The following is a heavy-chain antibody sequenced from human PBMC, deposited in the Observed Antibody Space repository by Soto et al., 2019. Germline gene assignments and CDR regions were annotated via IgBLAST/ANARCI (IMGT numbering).Heavy chain of an antibody. Sequence: GGSLRLSCAASGFTFSSYAMHWVRQAPGKGLEYVSAISSNGGSTYYANSVKGRFTISRDNSKNTLYLQMGSLRAEDMAVYYCARVPTGRHDAFDIWGQGTMVTVSS. CDR3: ARVPTGRHDAFDI. V-gene: IGHV3-64*01. CDR1: GFTFSSYA. J-gene: IGHJ3*02. CDR2: ISSNGGST.